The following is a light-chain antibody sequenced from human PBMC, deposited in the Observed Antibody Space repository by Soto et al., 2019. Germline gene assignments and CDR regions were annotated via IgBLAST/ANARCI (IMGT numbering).Light chain of an antibody. V-gene: IGKV4-1*01. J-gene: IGKJ5*01. Sequence: DIVMTQSPDSLAVSLGERVTINCKSSQSVLHSADNKNYLAWYQQKPGQPPNLLISWASTRESGVPDRFSGSGSGTDFNTTINSLQAEDVAVYYCQQFYFFPITFGQGTRLEIK. CDR3: QQFYFFPIT. CDR2: WAS. CDR1: QSVLHSADNKNY.